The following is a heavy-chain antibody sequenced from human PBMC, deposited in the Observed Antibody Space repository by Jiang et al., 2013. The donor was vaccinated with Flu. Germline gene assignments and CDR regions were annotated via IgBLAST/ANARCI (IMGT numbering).Heavy chain of an antibody. D-gene: IGHD1-20*01. CDR3: ARGPITGTINWFDP. CDR1: GYTFTGYY. V-gene: IGHV1-2*06. CDR2: INPNSGGT. Sequence: VQLVESGAEVKKPGASVKVSCKASGYTFTGYYMHWVRQAPGQGLEWMGRINPNSGGTNYAQKFQGRVTMTRDTSISTAYMELSRLRSDDTAVYYCARGPITGTINWFDPWAREPWSPSPQ. J-gene: IGHJ5*02.